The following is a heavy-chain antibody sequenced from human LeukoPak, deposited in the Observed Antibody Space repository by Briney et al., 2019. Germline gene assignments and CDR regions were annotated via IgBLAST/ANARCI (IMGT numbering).Heavy chain of an antibody. J-gene: IGHJ4*02. D-gene: IGHD3-10*01. V-gene: IGHV3-30-3*01. Sequence: WGALRLSCAASGFTFSSYAMHWVRQAPGKGLEWVAVISYDGSNKYYADSVKGRFTISRDNSKNTLYLQMNSLRAEDTAVYYCARADYGSGLFDYWGQGTLVTVSS. CDR1: GFTFSSYA. CDR3: ARADYGSGLFDY. CDR2: ISYDGSNK.